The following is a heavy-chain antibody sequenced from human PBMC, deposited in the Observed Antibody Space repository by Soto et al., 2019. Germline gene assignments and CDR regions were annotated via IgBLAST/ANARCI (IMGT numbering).Heavy chain of an antibody. CDR1: GGSVSSGSYY. Sequence: QVQLQESGPGLVKPSETLSLTCTVSGGSVSSGSYYWSWIRQPPGKGLEWIGYIYYSGSTNYNPSLKSRLTISVDTSKNQFSLKLSSVTAADTAVYYCASGPQMWSGFGYWGQGTLGTVSS. J-gene: IGHJ4*02. D-gene: IGHD3-3*01. V-gene: IGHV4-61*01. CDR2: IYYSGST. CDR3: ASGPQMWSGFGY.